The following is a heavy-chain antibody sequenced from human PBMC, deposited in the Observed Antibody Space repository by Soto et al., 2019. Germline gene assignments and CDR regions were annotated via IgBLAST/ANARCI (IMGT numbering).Heavy chain of an antibody. V-gene: IGHV1-18*04. CDR2: ISPKNGNT. CDR1: GYSFSTYD. J-gene: IGHJ5*02. D-gene: IGHD3-3*01. CDR3: ATSYDSGLDP. Sequence: ASVKVSCKASGYSFSTYDISWLRQAPGQGPEWMGRISPKNGNTNYAQNFQDRVTMTADTSSSTAYMELRGLRSDDTAKYYCATSYDSGLDPWGQGTLVTVSS.